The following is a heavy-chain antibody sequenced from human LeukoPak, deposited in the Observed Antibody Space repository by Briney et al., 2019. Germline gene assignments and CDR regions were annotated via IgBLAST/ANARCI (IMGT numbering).Heavy chain of an antibody. J-gene: IGHJ4*02. CDR3: ASPRGYCTNGVCDAFDY. V-gene: IGHV3-48*01. CDR1: GFTFSSYS. D-gene: IGHD2-8*01. CDR2: ISSSSTI. Sequence: GGSLRLSCAASGFTFSSYSMNWVRQAPGKGLEWVSYISSSSTIYYADSVKGRFTVSRDNAKNSLYLQMNSLRAEDTAVYYCASPRGYCTNGVCDAFDYWGQGTPVTVSS.